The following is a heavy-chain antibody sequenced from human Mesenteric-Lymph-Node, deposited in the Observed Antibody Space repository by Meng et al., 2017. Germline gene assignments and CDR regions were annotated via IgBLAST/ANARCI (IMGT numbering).Heavy chain of an antibody. CDR1: GGSFSGYY. J-gene: IGHJ4*02. V-gene: IGHV4-34*01. CDR2: INHSGST. D-gene: IGHD3-10*01. CDR3: ARGPTRFWGPWFRGFDY. Sequence: SETLSLTCAVYGGSFSGYYWSWIRQPPGKGLEWIGEINHSGSTNYNPSLKSRVTISVDTSKDQFSLKLSSVTAADTAVYYCARGPTRFWGPWFRGFDYWGQGTLVT.